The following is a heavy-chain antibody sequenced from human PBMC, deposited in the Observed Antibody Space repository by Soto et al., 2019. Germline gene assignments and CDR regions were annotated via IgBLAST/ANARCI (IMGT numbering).Heavy chain of an antibody. CDR1: GFTVSSYS. V-gene: IGHV3-48*02. Sequence: GSLRLSCAASGFTVSSYSMNWVRQAPGKGLEGVSYISSSSSTIYYADSVKGRFTISRDNAKNSLYLQMNSLRDEDTAVYYCSREPNTLGGFDPWGQGTLVTVSS. CDR2: ISSSSSTI. D-gene: IGHD2-15*01. CDR3: SREPNTLGGFDP. J-gene: IGHJ5*02.